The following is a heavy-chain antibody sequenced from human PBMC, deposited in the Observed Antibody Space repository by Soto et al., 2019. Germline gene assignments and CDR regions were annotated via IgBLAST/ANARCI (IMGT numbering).Heavy chain of an antibody. V-gene: IGHV4-34*01. J-gene: IGHJ6*02. Sequence: SETLSLTCAVYGGSFSGYYWSWIRQPPGKGLEWIGEINHSGSTNYNPSLKSRVTISVDTSKNQFSLKLSSVTAADTAVYYCARGYPSNRDCGGDCYANYYYDYGMDVWGQGTTVTVSS. CDR3: ARGYPSNRDCGGDCYANYYYDYGMDV. CDR1: GGSFSGYY. CDR2: INHSGST. D-gene: IGHD2-21*02.